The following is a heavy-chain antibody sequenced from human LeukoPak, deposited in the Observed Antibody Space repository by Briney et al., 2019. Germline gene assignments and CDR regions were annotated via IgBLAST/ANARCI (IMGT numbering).Heavy chain of an antibody. V-gene: IGHV4-38-2*02. CDR2: INHSGST. D-gene: IGHD3-10*01. Sequence: SGTLSLTCTVSGYSISSGYYWGWIRQPPGKGLEWIGEINHSGSTNYNPSLKSRVTISVDTSKNQFSLKLSSVTAEDTAVYYCARDLTMVRGYYMDVWGKGTTVTVSS. J-gene: IGHJ6*03. CDR3: ARDLTMVRGYYMDV. CDR1: GYSISSGYY.